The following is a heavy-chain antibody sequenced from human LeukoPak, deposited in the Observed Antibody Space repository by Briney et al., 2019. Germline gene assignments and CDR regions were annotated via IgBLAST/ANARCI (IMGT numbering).Heavy chain of an antibody. CDR3: ARDSFGNLRTRFDY. CDR1: GYTFTSYY. Sequence: ASVNVSCKASGYTFTSYYMHWVGQAPGQGLEWMGIINPSGGSTSYAQKFQGRVTMTRDTSTSTVYMELNSLRSEDTAVYFCARDSFGNLRTRFDYWGQGTLVTVSS. V-gene: IGHV1-46*01. CDR2: INPSGGST. J-gene: IGHJ4*02. D-gene: IGHD4-23*01.